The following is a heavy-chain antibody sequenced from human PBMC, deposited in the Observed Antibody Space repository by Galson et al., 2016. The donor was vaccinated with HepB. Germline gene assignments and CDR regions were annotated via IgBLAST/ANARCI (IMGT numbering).Heavy chain of an antibody. Sequence: TLSLTCSVFGGSINSDPFYWSWIRQPAGKGLEWIGRIYSSGYTDYNPSLKSRVTLSLHPSNNQFSLKLTSVTAADTALYYCARHYEGGGWPFGTFDIWGQGTMVTVSS. V-gene: IGHV4-61*02. CDR2: IYSSGYT. J-gene: IGHJ3*02. D-gene: IGHD6-19*01. CDR1: GGSINSDPFY. CDR3: ARHYEGGGWPFGTFDI.